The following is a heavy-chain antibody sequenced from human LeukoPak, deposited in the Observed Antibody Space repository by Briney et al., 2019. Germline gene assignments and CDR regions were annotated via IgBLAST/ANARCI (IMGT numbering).Heavy chain of an antibody. CDR3: ARDWGDGAGYDY. CDR1: GDSVSKNSVA. D-gene: IGHD3-16*01. V-gene: IGHV6-1*01. J-gene: IGHJ4*02. Sequence: SQTLSLTCAISGDSVSKNSVAWNWIRQSPSRGLEWLGRTYYRYKWYNDYAVSVKSRININPDTSKNQFSLHLKSVTPEDTAVYYCARDWGDGAGYDYWGQGTLVTVSS. CDR2: TYYRYKWYN.